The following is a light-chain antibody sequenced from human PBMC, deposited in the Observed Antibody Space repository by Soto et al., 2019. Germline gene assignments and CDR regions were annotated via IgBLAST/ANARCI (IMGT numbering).Light chain of an antibody. Sequence: QSALTQPASVSGSPGESIPISCTGTSSDVGGYNSVSWYQHHPGKSPELILYDLGDRPSGVSYRSSGSKSGNTASLTISGLQAADEADYFCSSCTSRMTNVVGSGTKLTVL. CDR3: SSCTSRMTNV. J-gene: IGLJ1*01. CDR2: DLG. V-gene: IGLV2-14*03. CDR1: SSDVGGYNS.